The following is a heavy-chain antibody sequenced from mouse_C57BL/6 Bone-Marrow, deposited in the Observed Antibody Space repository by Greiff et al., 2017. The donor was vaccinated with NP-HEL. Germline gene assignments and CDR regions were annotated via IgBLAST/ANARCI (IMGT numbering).Heavy chain of an antibody. CDR2: IYPGGGYT. V-gene: IGHV1-63*01. Sequence: VQGVESGAELVRPGTSVKMSCKASGYTFTNYWIGWAKQRPGHGLEWIGDIYPGGGYTNYNEKFKGKATLTADKSSSTAYMQFSSLTSEDSAIYYCARLTGDYYAMDYWGQGTSVTVSS. J-gene: IGHJ4*01. CDR3: ARLTGDYYAMDY. D-gene: IGHD4-1*01. CDR1: GYTFTNYW.